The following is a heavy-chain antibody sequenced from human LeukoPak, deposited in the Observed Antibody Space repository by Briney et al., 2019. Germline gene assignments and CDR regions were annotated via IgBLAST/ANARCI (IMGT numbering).Heavy chain of an antibody. Sequence: GRSLRLSCAASGFTFSSYAMRWVRQAPGKGLEWVAVISYDGSNKYYADSVKGRFTISRDNSKNTLYLQMNSLRAEDTAVYYCARLPIVVVAATPDYWGQGTLVTVSS. J-gene: IGHJ4*02. CDR1: GFTFSSYA. V-gene: IGHV3-30-3*01. CDR3: ARLPIVVVAATPDY. D-gene: IGHD2-15*01. CDR2: ISYDGSNK.